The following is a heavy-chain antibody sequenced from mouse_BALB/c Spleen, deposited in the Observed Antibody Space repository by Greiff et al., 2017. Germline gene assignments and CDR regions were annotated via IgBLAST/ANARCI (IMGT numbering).Heavy chain of an antibody. J-gene: IGHJ3*01. D-gene: IGHD2-3*01. CDR1: GYTFTSYW. V-gene: IGHV1-69*02. Sequence: VQLQQPGAELVRPGASVKLSCKASGYTFTSYWINWVNQRPGQGLEWIGNIYPSDSYTNYNQKFKDKATLTVDKSSSTAYMQLSSPTSEDSAVYYCTRDGYKAWFAYWGQGTLVTVSA. CDR2: IYPSDSYT. CDR3: TRDGYKAWFAY.